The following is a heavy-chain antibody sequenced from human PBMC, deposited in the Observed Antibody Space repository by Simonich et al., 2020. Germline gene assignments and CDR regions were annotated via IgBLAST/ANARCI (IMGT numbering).Heavy chain of an antibody. D-gene: IGHD1-1*01. J-gene: IGHJ3*02. CDR3: ARGKGWKNAFDI. CDR2: IKHNGST. V-gene: IGHV4-34*01. Sequence: QVQLQQWGAGLLKPSETLSLTCAVYGGSFSGYYWGWIRQPPGRGLEWIGEIKHNGSTNYNPSLKSRVTISVDTSKNQFSLKLSSVTAADTAVYYCARGKGWKNAFDIWGQGTMVTVSS. CDR1: GGSFSGYY.